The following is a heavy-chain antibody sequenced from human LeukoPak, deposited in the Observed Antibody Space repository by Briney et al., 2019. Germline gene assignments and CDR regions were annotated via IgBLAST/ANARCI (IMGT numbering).Heavy chain of an antibody. CDR2: INRNGGST. V-gene: IGHV3-20*01. CDR3: ARAYCSGGRCSQYYYYMDV. J-gene: IGHJ6*03. D-gene: IGHD2-15*01. Sequence: RPGGSLRLSCAASGFTLDDYGMSWVRQAPGKGLEWVSGINRNGGSTGYADSVKGRFTISRDNAKNSLYLQMNSLRAEDTALYHCARAYCSGGRCSQYYYYMDVWGKGTTVTVSS. CDR1: GFTLDDYG.